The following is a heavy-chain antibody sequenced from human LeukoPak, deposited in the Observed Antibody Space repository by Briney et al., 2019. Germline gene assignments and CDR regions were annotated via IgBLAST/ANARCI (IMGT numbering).Heavy chain of an antibody. D-gene: IGHD5-24*01. V-gene: IGHV4-4*07. CDR1: SGSISNYY. J-gene: IGHJ4*02. CDR2: VYTTGNT. CDR3: ARESSLDGYPYYFDY. Sequence: SETLSLTGTVSSGSISNYYWSWIGQPAGKGLEWIGRVYTTGNTNYNPSLKNRVTMSVDTSNNQFSLKLSSVTAADTAVYYCARESSLDGYPYYFDYWGQGTLVTVSS.